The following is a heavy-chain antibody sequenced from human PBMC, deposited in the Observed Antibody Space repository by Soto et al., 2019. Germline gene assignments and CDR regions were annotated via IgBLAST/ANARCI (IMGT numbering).Heavy chain of an antibody. CDR1: GVSFSGYY. Sequence: SETLSLTCAVYGVSFSGYYWSWIRQPPGKGLEWIGEINHSGSTNYNPSLKSRVTISVDTSKNQFSLKLSSVTAADTAVYYCARKNYSNASFDYWGQGTLVTVSS. D-gene: IGHD4-4*01. CDR2: INHSGST. CDR3: ARKNYSNASFDY. J-gene: IGHJ4*02. V-gene: IGHV4-34*01.